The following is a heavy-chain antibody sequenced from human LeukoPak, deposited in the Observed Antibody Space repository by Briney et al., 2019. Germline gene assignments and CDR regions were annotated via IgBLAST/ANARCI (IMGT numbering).Heavy chain of an antibody. CDR1: GFTFSNAW. D-gene: IGHD1-26*01. V-gene: IGHV3-21*01. CDR3: ARSSGSYGY. CDR2: ISTSSSYI. J-gene: IGHJ4*02. Sequence: PGGSLRLSCAASGFTFSNAWMSWVRQAPGKGLEWVSSISTSSSYIYYADSVKGRFTISRDNARNSLYLQMNSLRAEDTAVYYCARSSGSYGYWGQGTLVTVSS.